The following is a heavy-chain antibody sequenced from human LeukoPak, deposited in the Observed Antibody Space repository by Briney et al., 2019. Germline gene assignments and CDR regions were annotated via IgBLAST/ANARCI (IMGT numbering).Heavy chain of an antibody. CDR1: GFTFSSYG. V-gene: IGHV3-30*02. J-gene: IGHJ4*02. CDR2: IRYDGSNK. D-gene: IGHD1-26*01. CDR3: AREKITLVGATINHVGIDY. Sequence: GGSLRLSCAASGFTFSSYGMHWVRQAPGKGLEWVAFIRYDGSNKYYADSVKGRFTISRDNAKNSLYLQMNSLRAEDTAVYYCAREKITLVGATINHVGIDYWGQGTLVTVSS.